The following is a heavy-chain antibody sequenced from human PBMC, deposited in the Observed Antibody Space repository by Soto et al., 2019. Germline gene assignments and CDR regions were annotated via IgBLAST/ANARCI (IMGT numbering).Heavy chain of an antibody. CDR1: GYTFTSYG. CDR2: ISAYNGNT. D-gene: IGHD3-22*01. CDR3: ARALALAYYHDSSGYLNWFDP. Sequence: ASVKVSCKASGYTFTSYGISWVRQAPGQGLEWMGWISAYNGNTNYAQKLQGRVTMTTDTSTSTAYMELRSLRSDDTAVYYCARALALAYYHDSSGYLNWFDPWGQGTLVTVSS. J-gene: IGHJ5*02. V-gene: IGHV1-18*04.